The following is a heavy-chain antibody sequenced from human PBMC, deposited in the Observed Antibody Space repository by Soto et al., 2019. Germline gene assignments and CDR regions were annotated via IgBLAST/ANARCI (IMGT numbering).Heavy chain of an antibody. D-gene: IGHD2-2*01. V-gene: IGHV4-31*03. Sequence: SETLSLTCTVSGGSISSGGYYWSWIRQHPGKGLEWIGYIYYSGSTYYNPSLKSRVTISVDTSKNQFSLKLSSVTAADTAVYYCATGGVVVPAANNWFDPWGQGTLVTVSS. CDR2: IYYSGST. J-gene: IGHJ5*02. CDR1: GGSISSGGYY. CDR3: ATGGVVVPAANNWFDP.